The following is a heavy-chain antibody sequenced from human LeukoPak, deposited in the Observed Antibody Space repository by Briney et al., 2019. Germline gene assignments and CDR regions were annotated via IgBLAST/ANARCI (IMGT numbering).Heavy chain of an antibody. V-gene: IGHV4-59*01. CDR2: IYYSGST. CDR1: GGSISSYY. D-gene: IGHD6-13*01. CDR3: ARDRRNSWYNYYGMDV. Sequence: PSETLSLTCTVSGGSISSYYWSWIRQPPGKGLEWIGYIYYSGSTNYNPSLKSRVTISVDTSKNQFSLKPSSVTAADTAVYYCARDRRNSWYNYYGMDVWGQGTTVTVSS. J-gene: IGHJ6*02.